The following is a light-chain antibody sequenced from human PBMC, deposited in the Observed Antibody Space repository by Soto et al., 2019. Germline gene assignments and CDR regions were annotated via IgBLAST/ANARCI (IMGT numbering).Light chain of an antibody. CDR2: DVT. CDR3: CSYAGTYTLI. CDR1: SNNVGGYNY. Sequence: QSALTQPRSVSGSPGQSVTISCTGASNNVGGYNYVSWYQHHPGTVPQLIIYDVTKRPSGVPDRFSGSKSGNTASLTISGLQVEDEADYYCCSYAGTYTLIFGGGTQLTVL. V-gene: IGLV2-11*01. J-gene: IGLJ2*01.